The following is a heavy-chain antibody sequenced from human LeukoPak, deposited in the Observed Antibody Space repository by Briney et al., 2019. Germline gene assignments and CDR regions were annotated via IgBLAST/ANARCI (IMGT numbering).Heavy chain of an antibody. V-gene: IGHV4-34*01. CDR3: ARLLAPGASSWYVYYYYYMDV. D-gene: IGHD6-13*01. CDR1: GGSINSHY. J-gene: IGHJ6*03. Sequence: PETLSLTCTVSGGSINSHYLNWLRQPPGKGLEWIGEINHSGTTNYNPSLHSRVNISVDTSKNQFSLKLSAVTAAVTAVYYCARLLAPGASSWYVYYYYYMDVWGRETTVSVS. CDR2: INHSGTT.